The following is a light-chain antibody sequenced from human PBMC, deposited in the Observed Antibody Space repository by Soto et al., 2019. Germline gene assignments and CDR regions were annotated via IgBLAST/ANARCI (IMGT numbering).Light chain of an antibody. CDR3: QQRHNWPIT. V-gene: IGKV3-11*01. Sequence: EIVLTQSPATLSLSPGERATLSCRTSQTIRGLLNWYQQRPGQAPRLLIYDTSNRATDIPARFSGSGSGTDYILISSSLDYEYFGVYFWQQRHNWPITFGQGTRLDIK. J-gene: IGKJ5*01. CDR1: QTIRGL. CDR2: DTS.